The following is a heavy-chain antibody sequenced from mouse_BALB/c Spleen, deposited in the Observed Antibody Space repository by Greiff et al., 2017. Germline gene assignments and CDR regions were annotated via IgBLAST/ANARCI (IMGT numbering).Heavy chain of an antibody. Sequence: EVQLQESGGGLVKPGGSLKLSCAASGFTFSSYTMSWVRQTPEKRLEWVATISSGGSYTYYPDSVKGRFTISRDNAKNTLYLQMSSLKSEDTAMYYCTTYDYDEAWFAYWGQGTLVTVSA. J-gene: IGHJ3*01. D-gene: IGHD2-4*01. CDR3: TTYDYDEAWFAY. V-gene: IGHV5-6-4*01. CDR2: ISSGGSYT. CDR1: GFTFSSYT.